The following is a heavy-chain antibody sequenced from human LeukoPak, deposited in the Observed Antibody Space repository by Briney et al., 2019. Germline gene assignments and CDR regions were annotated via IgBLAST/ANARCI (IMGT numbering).Heavy chain of an antibody. V-gene: IGHV3-48*01. D-gene: IGHD6-19*01. CDR3: ARLRTLYSSGWNFDY. Sequence: GGSLRLSCAASGFTFSSYSMNWVRQAPGKGLEWVSYISSSSSTIYYADSVKGRFTISRDNAKNSLYLRMNSLRAEDTAVYYCARLRTLYSSGWNFDYWGQGTLVTVSS. J-gene: IGHJ4*02. CDR2: ISSSSSTI. CDR1: GFTFSSYS.